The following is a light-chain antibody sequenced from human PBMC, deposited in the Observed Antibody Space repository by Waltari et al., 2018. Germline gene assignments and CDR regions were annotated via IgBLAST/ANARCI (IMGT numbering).Light chain of an antibody. V-gene: IGLV2-23*01. Sequence: QSALTQPASVSGSPGQSITISCTGTSSDVGSYNLVSWYQQHPGKAPKLMIYEGSKRPSGVSNRFSGSKSGNTASLTISGLQAGDEADYCCCSYAGSSTLVFGGGTKLTVL. CDR2: EGS. CDR3: CSYAGSSTLV. J-gene: IGLJ2*01. CDR1: SSDVGSYNL.